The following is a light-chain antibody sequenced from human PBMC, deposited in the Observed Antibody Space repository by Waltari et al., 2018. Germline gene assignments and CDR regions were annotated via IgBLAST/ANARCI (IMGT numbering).Light chain of an antibody. CDR3: AAWDDSLNGWV. CDR2: SNN. Sequence: QSVLTQPPSASGTPGQRVTLSCSGSSPNIEPNNVNWYQQLPGPAPKLLIFSNNQRPSGVPDRFSGSKSGTSASLAISGLQSEDEADYYCAAWDDSLNGWVFGGGTKLTVL. CDR1: SPNIEPNN. V-gene: IGLV1-44*01. J-gene: IGLJ3*02.